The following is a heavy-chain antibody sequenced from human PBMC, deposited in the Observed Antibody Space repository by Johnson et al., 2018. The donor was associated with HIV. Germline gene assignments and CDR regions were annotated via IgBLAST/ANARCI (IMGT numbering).Heavy chain of an antibody. Sequence: QVQLVESGGGVVQPGRSLRLSCAASGFTFSSYAMHWVRQAPGKGLEWVAVISYDGSNKYYADSVKGRFTISRDNSKNTLYLQMNSLRAEDTAVYYCARVAVLWLRDTNAFDIWGQGTMVTVSS. CDR2: ISYDGSNK. CDR1: GFTFSSYA. V-gene: IGHV3-30*04. J-gene: IGHJ3*02. D-gene: IGHD3-10*01. CDR3: ARVAVLWLRDTNAFDI.